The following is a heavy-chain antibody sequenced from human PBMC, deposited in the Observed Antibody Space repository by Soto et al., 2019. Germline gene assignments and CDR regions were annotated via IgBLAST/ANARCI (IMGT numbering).Heavy chain of an antibody. J-gene: IGHJ1*01. CDR3: ARGLSGSSRYFQH. CDR1: GGSISSYY. V-gene: IGHV4-59*08. D-gene: IGHD1-26*01. CDR2: IYYSGST. Sequence: SETLSLTCTVSGGSISSYYWSWIRQPPGKGLEWIGYIYYSGSTNYNPSLKSRVTISVDTSKNQFSLKLSSVTAADTAVYYCARGLSGSSRYFQHWGQGTLVTSPQ.